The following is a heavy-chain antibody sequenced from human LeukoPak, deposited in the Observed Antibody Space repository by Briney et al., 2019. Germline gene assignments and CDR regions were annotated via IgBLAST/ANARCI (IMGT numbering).Heavy chain of an antibody. CDR3: ARVAVAGTGVDY. CDR1: GGTFSSYA. CDR2: IIPIFGTA. D-gene: IGHD6-19*01. V-gene: IGHV1-69*05. Sequence: SVKVSCKASGGTFSSYAISWVRQAPGQGLEWMGGIIPIFGTANYAQKFQGRVTITTDESTSTAYMERSSLRSEDTAVYYCARVAVAGTGVDYWGQGTLVTVSS. J-gene: IGHJ4*02.